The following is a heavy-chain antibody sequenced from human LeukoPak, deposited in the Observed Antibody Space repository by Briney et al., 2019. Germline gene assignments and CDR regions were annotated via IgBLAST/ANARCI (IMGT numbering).Heavy chain of an antibody. CDR3: ARDSVDDYYYYYMDV. CDR1: GGSISSGSYY. D-gene: IGHD3-10*01. V-gene: IGHV4-61*02. Sequence: PSETLSLTCTVSGGSISSGSYYWSWIRQPAGKGLEWIGRIYTSGSTNYNPSLKSRVTISVDTSKNQFPLKLSSVTAADTAVYYCARDSVDDYYYYYMDVWGKGTTVTVSS. CDR2: IYTSGST. J-gene: IGHJ6*03.